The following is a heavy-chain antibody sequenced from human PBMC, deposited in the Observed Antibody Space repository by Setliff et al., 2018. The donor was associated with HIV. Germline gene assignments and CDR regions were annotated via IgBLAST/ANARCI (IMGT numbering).Heavy chain of an antibody. CDR1: GYTFTDYY. Sequence: ASVKVSCKASGYTFTDYYIHWVQQAPGKGLEWMGRVDPDDGKTIYAEKFQGRFSISRDNAKNTLYLQMNGLRGDDTAVYYCAMFSSSSGWGQGTQVTVSS. J-gene: IGHJ4*02. V-gene: IGHV1-69-2*01. D-gene: IGHD6-6*01. CDR2: VDPDDGKT. CDR3: AMFSSSSG.